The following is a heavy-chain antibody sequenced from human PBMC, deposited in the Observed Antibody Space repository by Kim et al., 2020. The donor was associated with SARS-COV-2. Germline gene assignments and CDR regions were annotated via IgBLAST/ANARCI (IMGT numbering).Heavy chain of an antibody. Sequence: ASVKVSCKASGYTFTSYGISWVRQAPGQGLEWMGWISAYNGNTNYAQKLQGRVTMTTDTSTSTAYMELRSLRSDDTAVYYCARGGAFVVVPAAKLGFDYWGQGTLVTVSS. CDR3: ARGGAFVVVPAAKLGFDY. D-gene: IGHD2-2*01. CDR1: GYTFTSYG. V-gene: IGHV1-18*04. J-gene: IGHJ4*02. CDR2: ISAYNGNT.